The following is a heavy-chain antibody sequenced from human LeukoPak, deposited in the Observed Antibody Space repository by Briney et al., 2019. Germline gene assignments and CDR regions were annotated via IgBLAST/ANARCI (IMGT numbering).Heavy chain of an antibody. V-gene: IGHV3-33*01. CDR1: GFTFSSYG. CDR3: ARDRVAAAAGTDYYYGMDV. J-gene: IGHJ6*02. CDR2: IWYDGSNK. D-gene: IGHD6-13*01. Sequence: GRSLRLSCAASGFTFSSYGMHWVRQAPGKGLEWVAVIWYDGSNKYYADSVKGRFTISRDNSKNTLYLQMNSLRAEDTAVYYCARDRVAAAAGTDYYYGMDVWGQGTTVTVSS.